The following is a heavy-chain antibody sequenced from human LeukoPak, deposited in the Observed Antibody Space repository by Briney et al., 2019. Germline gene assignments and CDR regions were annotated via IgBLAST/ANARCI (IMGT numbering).Heavy chain of an antibody. J-gene: IGHJ4*02. D-gene: IGHD3-22*01. V-gene: IGHV3-30*04. Sequence: PGGSLRFSCAASGFTFSSYAMHWVRQAPGKGLEWVAVISYDGSNKYYADSVKGRFTISRDNSKNTLYLQMNSLRAEDTAVYYCARDSLITMIVVVMVLDYWGQGTLVTVSS. CDR3: ARDSLITMIVVVMVLDY. CDR2: ISYDGSNK. CDR1: GFTFSSYA.